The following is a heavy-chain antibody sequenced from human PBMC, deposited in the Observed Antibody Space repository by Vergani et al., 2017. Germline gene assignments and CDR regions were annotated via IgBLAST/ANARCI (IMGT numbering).Heavy chain of an antibody. J-gene: IGHJ4*02. V-gene: IGHV3-21*02. CDR2: ISSSSSYI. CDR3: ARDLRYYPGDY. CDR1: GFPFDDYA. Sequence: EVQLLESGGGLVQPGRSLRLSCAASGFPFDDYAMHWVREAPGKGLEWVASISSSSSYIYYADSVKGRFTISRDNAKNSLYLQMNILRAQDTAVYYCARDLRYYPGDYWGQGTLVTVSS. D-gene: IGHD3-10*01.